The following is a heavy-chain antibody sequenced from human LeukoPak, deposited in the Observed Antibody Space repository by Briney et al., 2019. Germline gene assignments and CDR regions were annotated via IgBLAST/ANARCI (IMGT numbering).Heavy chain of an antibody. CDR3: AKDRGEVPGPSDY. J-gene: IGHJ4*02. CDR1: GFTFSSYA. D-gene: IGHD3-16*01. Sequence: PGGSLRLSCAASGFTFSSYAMSWVRQAPGKGLEWVSSISGRGGSTYYADSVKGRFTISRDNSKNTLYMHMNSLRAEDTAFYYCAKDRGEVPGPSDYWGQGTLVTVSS. CDR2: ISGRGGST. V-gene: IGHV3-23*01.